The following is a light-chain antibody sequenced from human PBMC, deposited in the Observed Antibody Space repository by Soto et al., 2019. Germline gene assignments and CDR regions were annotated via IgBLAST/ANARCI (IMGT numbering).Light chain of an antibody. CDR3: LPAYNGPYL. V-gene: IGLV7-46*01. Sequence: QAVVTQEPSLTLSPGGTVTLTCGSSTGAVTNGHYPYWFQQKPGQAPRTLIYDTTNRHSWTPARFSGSLLGGKAALTLSGAQPEDEAEYYCLPAYNGPYLFGSGTKVTVL. CDR1: TGAVTNGHY. CDR2: DTT. J-gene: IGLJ1*01.